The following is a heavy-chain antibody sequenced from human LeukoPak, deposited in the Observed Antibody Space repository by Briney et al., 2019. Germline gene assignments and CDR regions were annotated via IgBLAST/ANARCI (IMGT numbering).Heavy chain of an antibody. CDR3: ARDSYGMDV. CDR1: GFTFSSYA. CDR2: ISYDGSNK. J-gene: IGHJ6*02. Sequence: GRSLRLSCAASGFTFSSYAMHWVRQAPGKRLEWVAVISYDGSNKYYADSVKGRFTISRDNSKNTLYLQMNSLRAEDTAVYYCARDSYGMDVWGQGTTVTVSS. V-gene: IGHV3-30-3*01.